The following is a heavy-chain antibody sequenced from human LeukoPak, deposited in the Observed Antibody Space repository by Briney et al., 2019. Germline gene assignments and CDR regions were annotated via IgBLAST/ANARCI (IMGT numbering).Heavy chain of an antibody. CDR2: IYSGGSA. Sequence: GGSLRLSCAASGFTVSSNYMGWVRQAPGKGLDWVSVIYSGGSAYYAESVKGRFTISRDSSKNTLHLQMNSLTAEDTAVYYCARGSSLAAVARGFDYWGQGTPVTVSS. CDR3: ARGSSLAAVARGFDY. V-gene: IGHV3-66*02. J-gene: IGHJ4*02. D-gene: IGHD6-19*01. CDR1: GFTVSSNY.